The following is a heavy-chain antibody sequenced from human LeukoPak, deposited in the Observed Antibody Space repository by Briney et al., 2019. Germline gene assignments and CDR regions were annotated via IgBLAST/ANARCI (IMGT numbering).Heavy chain of an antibody. J-gene: IGHJ4*02. CDR2: ISYDGSNK. D-gene: IGHD6-13*01. V-gene: IGHV3-30*03. CDR1: GFTFSSYG. Sequence: GGSLRLSCAASGFTFSSYGMHWVRQAPGKGLEWVAVISYDGSNKYYADSVKGRFTISRDNSKNTLYLQMNSLRAEDTAVYYCSSSWSGEDYWGQGTLVTVSS. CDR3: SSSWSGEDY.